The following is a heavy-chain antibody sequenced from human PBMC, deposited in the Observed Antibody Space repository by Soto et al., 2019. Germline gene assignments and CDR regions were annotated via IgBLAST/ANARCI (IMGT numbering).Heavy chain of an antibody. CDR1: GFTFSSYG. CDR2: IWYDGSNK. J-gene: IGHJ4*01. V-gene: IGHV3-33*01. CDR3: ARGLYYYDSSGPIL. D-gene: IGHD3-22*01. Sequence: GGSLRLSCAASGFTFSSYGMHWVRQAPGKGLEWVAVIWYDGSNKYYADSVKGRFTISRDNSKNTLYLQMNSLRAEDTAVYYCARGLYYYDSSGPILWGHGTLVTVSS.